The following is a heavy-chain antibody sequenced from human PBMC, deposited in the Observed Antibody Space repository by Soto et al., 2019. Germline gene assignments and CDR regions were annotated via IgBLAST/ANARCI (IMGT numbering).Heavy chain of an antibody. CDR1: GCSISSGGYY. CDR2: IYYSGST. V-gene: IGHV4-31*11. Sequence: TLSLTCAVSGCSISSGGYYWSWIRQHPGKGLEWIGYIYYSGSTYYNPSLKSRVTISVDTSKNQFSLKLSSVTAADTAVYYCAAQGYHYDFWSGYFGWGQGTLVTVSS. CDR3: AAQGYHYDFWSGYFG. J-gene: IGHJ4*02. D-gene: IGHD3-3*01.